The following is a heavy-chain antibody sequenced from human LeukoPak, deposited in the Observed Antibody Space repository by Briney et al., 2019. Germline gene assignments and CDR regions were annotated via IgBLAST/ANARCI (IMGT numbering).Heavy chain of an antibody. J-gene: IGHJ4*02. Sequence: PSETLSLTCTVSGGSISSSSYYWGWIRQPPGKGLEWIGSIYYSGSTYYNPSLKSRVTISVDTSKNQFSLKLSSVTAADTAVYYCARVWSWGSDYWGQGTLVTVSS. V-gene: IGHV4-39*07. CDR2: IYYSGST. CDR1: GGSISSSSYY. CDR3: ARVWSWGSDY. D-gene: IGHD3-16*01.